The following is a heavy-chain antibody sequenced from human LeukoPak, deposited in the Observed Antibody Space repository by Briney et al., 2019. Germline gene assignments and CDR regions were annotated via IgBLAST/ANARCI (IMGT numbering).Heavy chain of an antibody. CDR1: GFTFSSYS. Sequence: GGSLRLSCAASGFTFSSYSMNWVRQAPGKGLEWVSSISSSSSYIYYADSVKGRFTISRDNSKNTLYLQMNSLRAEDTAVYYCAKDINLAVAGTDFDYWGQGTLVTVSS. D-gene: IGHD6-19*01. CDR3: AKDINLAVAGTDFDY. CDR2: ISSSSSYI. V-gene: IGHV3-21*04. J-gene: IGHJ4*02.